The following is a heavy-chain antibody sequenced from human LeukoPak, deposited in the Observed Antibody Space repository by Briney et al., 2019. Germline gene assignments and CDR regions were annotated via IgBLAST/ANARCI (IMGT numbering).Heavy chain of an antibody. CDR1: GGTFSSYA. J-gene: IGHJ4*02. V-gene: IGHV1-69*13. CDR3: ARVGGNPFSSSWYTPEGASFDY. D-gene: IGHD6-13*01. Sequence: SVKVSCKASGGTFSSYAISWVRQAPGQGLEWMGGIIPIFGTANYAQKFQGRVTITADESTSTAYMELSSLRSEDTAVYYCARVGGNPFSSSWYTPEGASFDYWGQGTLVTVSS. CDR2: IIPIFGTA.